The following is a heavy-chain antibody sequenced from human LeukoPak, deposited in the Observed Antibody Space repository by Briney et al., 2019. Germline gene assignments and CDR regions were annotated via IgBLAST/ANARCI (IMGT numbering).Heavy chain of an antibody. CDR2: ISSNGGST. V-gene: IGHV3-64D*09. CDR3: VKGGDYYGSGSYGWVDY. D-gene: IGHD3-10*01. Sequence: GGSLGLSCSASGFTFSSHVMHWVRQAPGKGLEYVSAISSNGGSTDYADSVKGRFTISRDNSKNTLYLQMSSLRAEDTAVYYCVKGGDYYGSGSYGWVDYWGQGTLVTVSS. J-gene: IGHJ4*02. CDR1: GFTFSSHV.